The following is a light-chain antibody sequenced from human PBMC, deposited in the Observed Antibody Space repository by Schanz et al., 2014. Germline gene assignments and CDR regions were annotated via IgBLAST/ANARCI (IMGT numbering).Light chain of an antibody. Sequence: DIQVTQSPSTLSASVGDRVTITCRTSESVGRWLAWYQQKPGKAPKVLIYAASTLQSGVPSRFSGSGFGTAFTLTITSLQAEDVATYYCQKYDRAPWTFGQGTRVEIK. CDR2: AAS. CDR3: QKYDRAPWT. J-gene: IGKJ1*01. V-gene: IGKV1-27*01. CDR1: ESVGRW.